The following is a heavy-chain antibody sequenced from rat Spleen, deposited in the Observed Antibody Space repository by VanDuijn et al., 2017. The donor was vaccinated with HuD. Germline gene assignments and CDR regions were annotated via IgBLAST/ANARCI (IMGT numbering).Heavy chain of an antibody. J-gene: IGHJ2*01. CDR3: TRDQNNNLDY. V-gene: IGHV2S30*01. Sequence: QVQLKESGPGLVQPSQTLSLTCTVSGFSLTGNNVHWVRQPPGKGLEWMGRMRYDGDTYYNSALKSRLSISRDTSKNQVFLKMNSLQTDDTAIYYCTRDQNNNLDYWGQGVMVTVSS. CDR2: MRYDGDT. CDR1: GFSLTGNN. D-gene: IGHD1-10*01.